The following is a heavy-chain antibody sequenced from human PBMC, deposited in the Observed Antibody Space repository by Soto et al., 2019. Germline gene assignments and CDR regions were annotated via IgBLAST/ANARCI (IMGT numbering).Heavy chain of an antibody. D-gene: IGHD3-3*01. CDR2: ISYDGSNK. Sequence: QVQLVESGGGVVQPGRSLRLSCAASGFTFSSYGMHWVRQAPGKGLEWVAVISYDGSNKYYADSVKGRFTISRDNSKNTLYLQMNSLRAEDTAVYYCAKGSSYYDFLSGYGEYFQHWGQGTLVTVSS. CDR3: AKGSSYYDFLSGYGEYFQH. V-gene: IGHV3-30*18. CDR1: GFTFSSYG. J-gene: IGHJ1*01.